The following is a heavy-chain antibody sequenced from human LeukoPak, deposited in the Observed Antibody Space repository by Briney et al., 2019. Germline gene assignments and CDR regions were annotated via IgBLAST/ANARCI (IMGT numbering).Heavy chain of an antibody. J-gene: IGHJ2*01. CDR1: GGSISSGGYY. D-gene: IGHD3-16*02. CDR2: IYYSGST. Sequence: PSETLSLNCTVSGGSISSGGYYWSWIRQHPGKGLEWIGYIYYSGSTYYNPSLKSRVTISVDTSKNQFSLKLSSVTAADTAVYYCASRSYWYFDLWGRGTLVTVSS. CDR3: ASRSYWYFDL. V-gene: IGHV4-31*03.